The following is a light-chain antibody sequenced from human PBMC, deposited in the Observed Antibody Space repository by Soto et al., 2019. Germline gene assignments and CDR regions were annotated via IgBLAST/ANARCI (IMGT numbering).Light chain of an antibody. CDR2: DAS. CDR3: QQRSNWPPIT. CDR1: QSVSSY. V-gene: IGKV3-11*01. J-gene: IGKJ5*01. Sequence: EIVLTQSPASLSLSPGERATVSCRSSQSVSSYLAWYQQKPGQAPRLLIYDASNRATGIPLRFSGSGSGTDFTLTISSLEPEDFAVYYCQQRSNWPPITFGQGTRLEI.